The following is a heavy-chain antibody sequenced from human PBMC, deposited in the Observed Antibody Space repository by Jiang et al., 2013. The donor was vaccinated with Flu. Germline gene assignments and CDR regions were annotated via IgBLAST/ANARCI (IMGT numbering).Heavy chain of an antibody. J-gene: IGHJ4*02. CDR2: VYYSGSN. Sequence: PGLVRPSETLSLTCTVSGGSISDSSHYWGWIRQPPGRGLEWIGTVYYSGSNYYKSSLESRVTISVDTSENQFSLKLSSVTAADTAVYYCTRQVSRALGPIDYWGQG. V-gene: IGHV4-39*07. D-gene: IGHD7-27*01. CDR1: GGSISDSSHY. CDR3: TRQVSRALGPIDY.